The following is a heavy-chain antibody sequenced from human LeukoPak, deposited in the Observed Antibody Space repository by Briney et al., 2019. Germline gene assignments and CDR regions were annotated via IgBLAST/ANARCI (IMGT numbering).Heavy chain of an antibody. CDR3: ARDGVVPEPNWFDP. J-gene: IGHJ5*02. Sequence: GGSLRLSCAASGFTSSSYSMNWVRQAPGKGLQWVSYISTSSSYIYYADSVKGRFTISRDNAKNSLYLQMNSLRAEDTAVYYCARDGVVPEPNWFDPWGQGTLVTVSS. D-gene: IGHD2-2*01. CDR2: ISTSSSYI. V-gene: IGHV3-21*01. CDR1: GFTSSSYS.